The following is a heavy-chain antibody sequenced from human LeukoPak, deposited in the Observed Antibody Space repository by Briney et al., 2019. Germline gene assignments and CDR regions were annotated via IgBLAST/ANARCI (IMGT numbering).Heavy chain of an antibody. J-gene: IGHJ4*02. D-gene: IGHD5-24*01. V-gene: IGHV3-43*02. CDR1: GFTFDDYA. CDR2: ISGDGGST. CDR3: AKDMGDGYNYEGYFDY. Sequence: GGSLRLSCAACGFTFDDYAMHWVRQGPGKGLEWVSLISGDGGSTYYADSVKGRFTISRDNSKNSLYLQMNSLRTEDTALYYCAKDMGDGYNYEGYFDYWGQGTLVTISS.